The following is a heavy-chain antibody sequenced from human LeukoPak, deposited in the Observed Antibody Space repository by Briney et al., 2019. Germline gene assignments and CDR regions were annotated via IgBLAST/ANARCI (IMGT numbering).Heavy chain of an antibody. CDR3: ARVMWEDTGYSGYDYAFDY. Sequence: ASVKVSCKASGYTFTRYYMHWVRQAPGQGLEWVGWINPNRGGTNYAQKFQGRVTMTRDTSISTAYMELSRLRSDDTAVYYCARVMWEDTGYSGYDYAFDYWGQGTLVTVSS. CDR1: GYTFTRYY. CDR2: INPNRGGT. V-gene: IGHV1-2*02. J-gene: IGHJ4*02. D-gene: IGHD5-12*01.